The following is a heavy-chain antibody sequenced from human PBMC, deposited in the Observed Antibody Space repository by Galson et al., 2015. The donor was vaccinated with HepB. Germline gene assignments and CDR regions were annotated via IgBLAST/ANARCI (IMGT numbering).Heavy chain of an antibody. CDR1: GYTFTSYA. CDR3: ARDRGRYYSGGSCYGRGAFDI. D-gene: IGHD2-15*01. CDR2: INAGNGNT. J-gene: IGHJ3*02. Sequence: SVKVSCKASGYTFTSYAMHWMRQAPGQRLEWMGWINAGNGNTKYSQKFQGRVTITRDTSASTAYMELSSLRSEDTAVYYCARDRGRYYSGGSCYGRGAFDIWGQGTMVTVSS. V-gene: IGHV1-3*01.